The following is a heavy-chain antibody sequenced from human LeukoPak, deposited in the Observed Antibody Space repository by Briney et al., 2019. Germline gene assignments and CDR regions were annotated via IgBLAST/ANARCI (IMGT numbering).Heavy chain of an antibody. D-gene: IGHD2-2*01. CDR2: ISWNSGSI. CDR1: GFTFDDYA. CDR3: AKSLGKYQLLPFDY. V-gene: IGHV3-9*01. Sequence: PGGSLRLSCAASGFTFDDYAMHWVRRAPGKGLGWVSGISWNSGSIGYADSVKGRFTISRDNAKNSLYLQMNSLRAGDTALYYCAKSLGKYQLLPFDYWGQGTLVTVSS. J-gene: IGHJ4*02.